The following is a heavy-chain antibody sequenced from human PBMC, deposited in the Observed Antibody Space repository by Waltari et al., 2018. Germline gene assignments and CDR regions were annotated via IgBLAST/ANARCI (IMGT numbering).Heavy chain of an antibody. CDR1: GGSMSSPA. CDR2: IIPIFGTA. J-gene: IGHJ3*02. V-gene: IGHV1-69*01. Sequence: QVQLVQSDAEVKKPESLVEVPCKACGGSMSSPAISWVRLAPGQGLEWMGGIIPIFGTANYAQKVQGRVTITADESTSTAYMELSSLRSEDTAVYYCARGRGLGKEAFDIWGQGTMVTVSS. CDR3: ARGRGLGKEAFDI. D-gene: IGHD2-21*01.